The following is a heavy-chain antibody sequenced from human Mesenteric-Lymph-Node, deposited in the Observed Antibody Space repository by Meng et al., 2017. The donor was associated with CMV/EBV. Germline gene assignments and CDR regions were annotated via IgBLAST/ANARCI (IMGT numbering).Heavy chain of an antibody. CDR3: ARAFWSGYYGAFDI. V-gene: IGHV3-48*04. J-gene: IGHJ3*02. CDR1: GFTFSNYW. CDR2: ISSSSSTI. D-gene: IGHD3-3*01. Sequence: GGSLRLSCAASGFTFSNYWMHWARQAPGKGLEWVSYISSSSSTIYYADSVKGRFTISRDNAKNSLYLQMNSLRAEDTAVYYCARAFWSGYYGAFDIWGQGTMVTVSS.